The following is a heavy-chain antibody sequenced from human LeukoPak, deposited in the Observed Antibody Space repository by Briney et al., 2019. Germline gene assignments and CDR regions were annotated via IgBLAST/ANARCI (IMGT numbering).Heavy chain of an antibody. CDR1: GFTFDEYV. Sequence: PGGSLRLSCAASGFTFDEYVMHWVRQAPGQGLEWVSLINGNGDDSYYADSVKGRFTVSRDNTEKSLFLHMNSLRTDDTAFYYCAKGLSSSSWYVADSWGQGTLVTVSS. D-gene: IGHD6-13*01. CDR2: INGNGDDS. J-gene: IGHJ4*02. V-gene: IGHV3-43*02. CDR3: AKGLSSSSWYVADS.